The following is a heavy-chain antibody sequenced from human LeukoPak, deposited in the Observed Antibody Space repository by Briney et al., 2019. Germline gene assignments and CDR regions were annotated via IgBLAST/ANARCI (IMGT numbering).Heavy chain of an antibody. CDR1: GFTFNSYG. V-gene: IGHV3-30*02. CDR3: TKAKGQSWLFSHY. Sequence: GGSLRLSCAASGFTFNSYGMNWVRQAPGKGLEWVAFIQYDGSNKYYADSVKGRFTVSRDNSKSTVYLQMNDLRGEGTAIYYCTKAKGQSWLFSHYWGRGTLVTVSS. CDR2: IQYDGSNK. J-gene: IGHJ4*02. D-gene: IGHD3-22*01.